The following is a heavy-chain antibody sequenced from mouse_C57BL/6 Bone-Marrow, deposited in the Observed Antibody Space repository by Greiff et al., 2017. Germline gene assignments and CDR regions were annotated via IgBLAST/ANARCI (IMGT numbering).Heavy chain of an antibody. Sequence: VQLQQSGAELVRPGASVTLSCKASGYTFTDYAMHWVKQTPVHGLEWIGAIDPETGGTAYNQKFKGKAILTADKSSSTAYMELRSLTSEDSAVYYCTRKCYYYGSSFAYWGQGTLVTVSA. CDR2: IDPETGGT. J-gene: IGHJ3*01. D-gene: IGHD1-1*01. CDR1: GYTFTDYA. V-gene: IGHV1-15*01. CDR3: TRKCYYYGSSFAY.